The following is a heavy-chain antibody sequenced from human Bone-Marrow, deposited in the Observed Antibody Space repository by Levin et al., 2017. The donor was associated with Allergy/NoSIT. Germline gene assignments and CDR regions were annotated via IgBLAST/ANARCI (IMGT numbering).Heavy chain of an antibody. CDR1: GYLLTELS. V-gene: IGHV1-24*01. Sequence: PGASVKVSCSVTGYLLTELSIHWVRQAPGKGPEWMGGFNREEGKPLYTQTYRGRVTLTEDTSANTAYMELTSLNSADTAVYYCATGIYCHTTSCSSGYWYFDLWGRGTLVTVSS. CDR3: ATGIYCHTTSCSSGYWYFDL. CDR2: FNREEGKP. D-gene: IGHD2/OR15-2a*01. J-gene: IGHJ2*01.